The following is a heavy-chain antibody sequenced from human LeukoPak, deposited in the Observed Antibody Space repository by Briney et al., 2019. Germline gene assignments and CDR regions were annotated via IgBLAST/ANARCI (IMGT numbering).Heavy chain of an antibody. CDR3: GRVTGYMIEDYFDY. D-gene: IGHD3-22*01. V-gene: IGHV4-4*07. CDR1: GGSISSYY. J-gene: IGHJ4*02. Sequence: SETLSLTCTVSGGSISSYYWSWIRQPAGKGLESIGHISTSGSTNYNPSLKSRVTMSVDTSKNQFSLKLRSVTAADTAVYYCGRVTGYMIEDYFDYWGQGTLVTVSS. CDR2: ISTSGST.